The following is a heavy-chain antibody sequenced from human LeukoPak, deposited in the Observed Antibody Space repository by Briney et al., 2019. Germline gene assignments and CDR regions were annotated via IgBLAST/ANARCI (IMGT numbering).Heavy chain of an antibody. D-gene: IGHD2-15*01. CDR1: GFVFRRYW. Sequence: GGSLRLPCAVSGFVFRRYWMHWVRQVPGKGLVWVSRINSDGRTTRYADAVKGRFTISRDNAKNTLYLQVNSLRAEDTAIYYCAREGECAGGTCSDPSRELDVWGQGTLVTVSS. CDR3: AREGECAGGTCSDPSRELDV. J-gene: IGHJ4*02. V-gene: IGHV3-74*01. CDR2: INSDGRTT.